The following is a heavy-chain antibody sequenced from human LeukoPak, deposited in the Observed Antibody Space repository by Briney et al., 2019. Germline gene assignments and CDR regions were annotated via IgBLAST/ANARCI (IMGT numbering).Heavy chain of an antibody. J-gene: IGHJ5*02. Sequence: PSGTLSLTCTVSGGSISRSSFYWGWIRQPPGKGLEWIGSIYYSGSTYYNPALKSRVTVSVDTAKNQFSLKLSSVTAADTAVYYCARHRAYGPGTYYTNNWFDPWGQGTLVTVSS. D-gene: IGHD3-10*01. CDR1: GGSISRSSFY. CDR3: ARHRAYGPGTYYTNNWFDP. CDR2: IYYSGST. V-gene: IGHV4-39*01.